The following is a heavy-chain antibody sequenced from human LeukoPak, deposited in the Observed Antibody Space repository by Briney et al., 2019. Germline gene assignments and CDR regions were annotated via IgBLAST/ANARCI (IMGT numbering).Heavy chain of an antibody. V-gene: IGHV3-23*01. CDR2: ISDGGSIT. D-gene: IGHD3-10*01. J-gene: IGHJ4*02. CDR3: AKSRGSGSNMARGVNFDY. CDR1: GFTFSDFG. Sequence: GGSLRLSCAASGFTFSDFGMSWVRQAPGKGLEWVSTISDGGSITYYADSVKGRFTISRDNSQNTLFLQMNSLRVEDTALYYCAKSRGSGSNMARGVNFDYWGQGTLVTVSS.